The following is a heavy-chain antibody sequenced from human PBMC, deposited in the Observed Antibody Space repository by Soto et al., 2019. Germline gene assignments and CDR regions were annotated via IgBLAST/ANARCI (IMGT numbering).Heavy chain of an antibody. CDR1: GGSFSGYY. V-gene: IGHV4-34*01. D-gene: IGHD4-17*01. J-gene: IGHJ4*02. CDR2: INHSGST. CDR3: ARSYGDPLDY. Sequence: QVQLQQWGAGLLKPSETLSLTCAVYGGSFSGYYWSWIRQPPGKGLEWIGEINHSGSTNYNPSLKSRVTISVDTSKIQFSLKLSSVTAADTAVYYCARSYGDPLDYWGQGTLVTVSS.